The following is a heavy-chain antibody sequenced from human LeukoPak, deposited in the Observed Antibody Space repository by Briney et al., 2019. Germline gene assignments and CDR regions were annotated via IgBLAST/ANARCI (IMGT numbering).Heavy chain of an antibody. CDR2: ISYDGSNK. V-gene: IGHV3-30*18. CDR1: GFTFSSYG. D-gene: IGHD4-23*01. Sequence: GGSLRLSCAASGFTFSSYGMHWVRQAPGKGLEWVAVISYDGSNKYYADSVKGRFTISRDNSKNTLYLQMNSLRAEDTAVYYCAKDQRTTVVTAYFDYWGQGTLVTVSS. CDR3: AKDQRTTVVTAYFDY. J-gene: IGHJ4*02.